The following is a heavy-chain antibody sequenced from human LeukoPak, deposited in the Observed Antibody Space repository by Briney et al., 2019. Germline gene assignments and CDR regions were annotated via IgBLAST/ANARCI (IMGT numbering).Heavy chain of an antibody. J-gene: IGHJ5*02. Sequence: PSETLSLTCTVSGGSISSYYWSWLRQPPGKGLEWIGYIYYSGSTNYNPSLKSRVTISVDTSKNQFSLKLSSVTAADTAVYYCARLDGNGDWFDPWGQGTLVTVSS. CDR1: GGSISSYY. CDR2: IYYSGST. CDR3: ARLDGNGDWFDP. V-gene: IGHV4-59*08. D-gene: IGHD3-10*01.